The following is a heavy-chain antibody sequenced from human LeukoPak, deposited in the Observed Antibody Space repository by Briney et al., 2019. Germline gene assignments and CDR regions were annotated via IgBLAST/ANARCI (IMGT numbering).Heavy chain of an antibody. V-gene: IGHV3-23*01. Sequence: PGGSLRLSCAASGFTFSSYAMSWVGQAQGKGRGWVSAISGSGGSTYYADSVKGRFTISRDNSKNTLYLQMNSLRAEDTAVYYCAKDTNYSNYFDYWGQGTLVTVSS. CDR3: AKDTNYSNYFDY. CDR2: ISGSGGST. CDR1: GFTFSSYA. D-gene: IGHD4-11*01. J-gene: IGHJ4*02.